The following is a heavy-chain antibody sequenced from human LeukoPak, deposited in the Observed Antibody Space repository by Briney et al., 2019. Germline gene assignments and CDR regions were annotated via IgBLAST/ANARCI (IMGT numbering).Heavy chain of an antibody. Sequence: PGGSLRLSCAASGFTFTVSSMNWVRQAPGKGLEWVSYISGRDTSTYYADSVKGRFTISRDNARNSLYLQMNSLRDEDTAVYYCARDFQWSFDYWGQGTLVTVSS. V-gene: IGHV3-48*02. CDR1: GFTFTVSS. D-gene: IGHD2-15*01. J-gene: IGHJ4*02. CDR2: ISGRDTST. CDR3: ARDFQWSFDY.